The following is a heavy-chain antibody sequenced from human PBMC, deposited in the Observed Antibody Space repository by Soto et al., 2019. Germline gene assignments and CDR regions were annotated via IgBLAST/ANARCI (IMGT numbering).Heavy chain of an antibody. Sequence: QIQLVQSGAEVKKPGASVKVSCKASGYSFTSYGITWVRQAPGQGPEWLGWITAENGNTNYAQKFQCRSTMTTDTSTKTAFMDLRGLRSDDTGVYYCARVVLEWLTTSGVDYWGQGTLVTVSS. CDR3: ARVVLEWLTTSGVDY. V-gene: IGHV1-18*04. CDR2: ITAENGNT. D-gene: IGHD3-3*01. J-gene: IGHJ4*02. CDR1: GYSFTSYG.